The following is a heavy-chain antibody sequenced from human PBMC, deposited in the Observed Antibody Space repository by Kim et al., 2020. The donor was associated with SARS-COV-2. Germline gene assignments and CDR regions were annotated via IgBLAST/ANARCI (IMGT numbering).Heavy chain of an antibody. Sequence: GGSLRLSCAASGFSFTSYAMTWVRQAPGKGLQWVSTISSDSDRTYYADSVKGRFTISRDNSKNAVYLQMSSLRAEDTAVYYCAKPGLCSGAFCQNWFDPWGQGTLVTVSS. CDR1: GFSFTSYA. CDR2: ISSDSDRT. V-gene: IGHV3-23*01. D-gene: IGHD2-15*01. CDR3: AKPGLCSGAFCQNWFDP. J-gene: IGHJ5*02.